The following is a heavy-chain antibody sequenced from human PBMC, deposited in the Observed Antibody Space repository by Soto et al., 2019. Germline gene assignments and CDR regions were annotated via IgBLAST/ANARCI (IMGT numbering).Heavy chain of an antibody. CDR2: ISSNGGNT. CDR3: VNGAFYDSELRTFDI. J-gene: IGHJ3*02. CDR1: GFTFSSYA. D-gene: IGHD3-22*01. Sequence: PRLSCSASGFTFSSYAMHWVRQAPWKGLEYVSGISSNGGNTYYADSVKGRLTISRDNPKNTLYLQMSSLKAEDTALYYCVNGAFYDSELRTFDICGQGTMVT. V-gene: IGHV3-64D*06.